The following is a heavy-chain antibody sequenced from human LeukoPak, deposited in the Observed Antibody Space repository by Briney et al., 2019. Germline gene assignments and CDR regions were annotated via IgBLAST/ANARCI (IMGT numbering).Heavy chain of an antibody. D-gene: IGHD6-19*01. V-gene: IGHV1-2*02. J-gene: IGHJ2*01. CDR2: INPNSGGT. CDR1: GYTFTGYY. Sequence: ASVKVSCKTSGYTFTGYYMHWVRQAPGQGLEWMGWINPNSGGTNYTQKFQGRVTMTRDTSISTAYMELTRLRSDDTAGYYCARYSSGWYFDLWGRGTLVTVSS. CDR3: ARYSSGWYFDL.